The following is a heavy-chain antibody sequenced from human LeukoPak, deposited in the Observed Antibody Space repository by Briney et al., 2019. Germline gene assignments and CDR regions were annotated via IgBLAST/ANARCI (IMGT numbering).Heavy chain of an antibody. CDR2: IRSKANNDAT. J-gene: IGHJ4*02. CDR1: GLTLSGST. V-gene: IGHV3-73*01. Sequence: GGSLRLSCAASGLTLSGSTVQWVRQASGKGLEWVGLIRSKANNDATAYGASVKGRFTISRDDTKNTAYLQMNSLKTEDTAVYYCKVWFGEDYFDYWGQGTLVTVSS. CDR3: KVWFGEDYFDY. D-gene: IGHD3-10*01.